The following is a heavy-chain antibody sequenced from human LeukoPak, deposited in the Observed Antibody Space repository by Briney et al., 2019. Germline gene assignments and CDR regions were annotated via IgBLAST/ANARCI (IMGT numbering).Heavy chain of an antibody. J-gene: IGHJ4*02. CDR3: ARAFTVRARIDY. CDR2: INPSGGST. CDR1: GYTFTTYY. V-gene: IGHV1-46*01. Sequence: ASVTVSCKASGYTFTTYYMHWVRQAPGQGLEWMGIINPSGGSTTHSQKFQGRGTMTRDTSTSTVYMEMSSLRSEDTAVFFCARAFTVRARIDYWGQGTLVTVSS. D-gene: IGHD4-11*01.